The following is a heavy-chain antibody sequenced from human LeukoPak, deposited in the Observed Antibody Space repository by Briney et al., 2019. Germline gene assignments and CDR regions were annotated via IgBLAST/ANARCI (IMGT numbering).Heavy chain of an antibody. D-gene: IGHD3-3*01. CDR3: ARDRSDDFWSGYSQGWFDP. J-gene: IGHJ5*02. CDR1: GGSISNYY. V-gene: IGHV4-59*01. Sequence: SETLSLTCTVSGGSISNYYWSWIRQPPGKGLEWIGYIYYTGNTNYNPSLKSRVTISVDTSKNQFSLKLSSVTAADTAVYYCARDRSDDFWSGYSQGWFDPWGQGTLVTVSS. CDR2: IYYTGNT.